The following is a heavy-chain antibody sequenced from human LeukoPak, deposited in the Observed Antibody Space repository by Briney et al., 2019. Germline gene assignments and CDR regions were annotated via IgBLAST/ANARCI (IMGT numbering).Heavy chain of an antibody. D-gene: IGHD6-13*01. Sequence: ASVKVSCKASGYTFTGYYMHWVRPAPGQGPGWMGWINPKSGGTNYSQKFQGRVTMTRDTSISTAYMELSRLRSDDTAVYYCARDAHKTGPRHGTLAAAGTFNWFDPWGQGTLVTVSS. CDR3: ARDAHKTGPRHGTLAAAGTFNWFDP. J-gene: IGHJ5*02. CDR2: INPKSGGT. CDR1: GYTFTGYY. V-gene: IGHV1-2*02.